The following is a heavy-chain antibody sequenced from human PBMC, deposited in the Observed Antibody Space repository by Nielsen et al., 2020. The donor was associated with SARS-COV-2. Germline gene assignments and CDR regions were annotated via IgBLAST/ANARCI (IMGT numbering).Heavy chain of an antibody. Sequence: ASVKVSCKASGYTFTSYYMHWVRQAPGQGLEWMGIINPSGGSTRYAQKFQGRVTMTRDTSTSPVYMELSSLRSEDTAVYYCARDKGGDYDYVWGSYRYISNAFDIWGQGTMVTVSS. CDR2: INPSGGST. J-gene: IGHJ3*02. V-gene: IGHV1-46*01. CDR3: ARDKGGDYDYVWGSYRYISNAFDI. CDR1: GYTFTSYY. D-gene: IGHD3-16*02.